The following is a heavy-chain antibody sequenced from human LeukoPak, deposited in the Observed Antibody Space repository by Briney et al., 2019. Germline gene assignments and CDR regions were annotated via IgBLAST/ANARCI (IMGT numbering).Heavy chain of an antibody. CDR1: GFTFSHYW. CDR3: ARDYDGDLDY. D-gene: IGHD4-23*01. CDR2: VKQDESSK. Sequence: GGSLRLSCAASGFTFSHYWMAWVRQAPGEGPEWVANVKQDESSKFYADSVKGRFTISRDNAKNSLYLQMNGLRVEDTALYYCARDYDGDLDYWGQGTLVTVSS. V-gene: IGHV3-7*01. J-gene: IGHJ4*02.